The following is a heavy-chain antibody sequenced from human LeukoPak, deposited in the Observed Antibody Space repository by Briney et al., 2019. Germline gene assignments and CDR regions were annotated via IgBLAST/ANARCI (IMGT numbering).Heavy chain of an antibody. V-gene: IGHV3-23*01. Sequence: GGSLRLSCAASGLSFSSFAMSWVRQGPARGLEWVSSIRGNGETIYADSVKGRFTLSSDSSRNTVYFQLNNLRVEDTAIYYCAKASWVSSTDAVRWGQGTLVTVSS. J-gene: IGHJ4*02. CDR1: GLSFSSFA. CDR3: AKASWVSSTDAVR. D-gene: IGHD3-16*01. CDR2: IRGNGET.